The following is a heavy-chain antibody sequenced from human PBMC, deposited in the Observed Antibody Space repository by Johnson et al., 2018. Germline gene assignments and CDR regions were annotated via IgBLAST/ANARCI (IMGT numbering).Heavy chain of an antibody. D-gene: IGHD6-19*01. J-gene: IGHJ6*03. Sequence: VQLVESGGGLVKPGGSLRLSCEASGFSFNVYSMTWVRQAPGKGLEWVSFIGAGSVHIHYADSVRGRFTISRDNAKNSLYLQMSALRVEDTAIYFCARGQWRGPGYQYYMDVWGKGTTVTVSS. CDR3: ARGQWRGPGYQYYMDV. V-gene: IGHV3-21*06. CDR2: IGAGSVHI. CDR1: GFSFNVYS.